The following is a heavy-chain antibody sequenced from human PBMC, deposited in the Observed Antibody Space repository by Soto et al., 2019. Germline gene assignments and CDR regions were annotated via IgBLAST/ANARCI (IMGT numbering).Heavy chain of an antibody. J-gene: IGHJ6*02. CDR1: GYTFTSYG. V-gene: IGHV1-18*01. Sequence: QVQLVQSGAEVKKPGASVKVSCKASGYTFTSYGITWVRQAPGQGLEWVGWINGDNGNTRYAQKLQGRVTMTTDTPTSTAYMELRSLRSDDTAVYYCARKGDVPYYYYGMDVWGQGTTGTV. CDR3: ARKGDVPYYYYGMDV. CDR2: INGDNGNT. D-gene: IGHD3-16*01.